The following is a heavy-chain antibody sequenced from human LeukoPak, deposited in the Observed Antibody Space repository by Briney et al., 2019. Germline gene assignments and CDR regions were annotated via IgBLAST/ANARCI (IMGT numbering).Heavy chain of an antibody. V-gene: IGHV3-21*01. Sequence: GGSLRLSCAASGFTFSTYWMSWVRQAPGTGLEWVSSISSSSSYIYYADSVKGRFTISRDNAKNSLYLQMNSLRAEDTAVYYCATGHITSHFPTYWGQGTLVTVSS. CDR1: GFTFSTYW. CDR3: ATGHITSHFPTY. CDR2: ISSSSSYI. J-gene: IGHJ4*02. D-gene: IGHD3-3*01.